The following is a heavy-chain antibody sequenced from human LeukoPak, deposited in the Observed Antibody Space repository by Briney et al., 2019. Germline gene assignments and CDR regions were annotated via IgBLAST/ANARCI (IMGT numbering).Heavy chain of an antibody. CDR3: ARGIQSWYVFGMDV. CDR2: IIPIFGTA. D-gene: IGHD6-13*01. J-gene: IGHJ6*02. Sequence: GASVNVSFKASGGTFSIYAISWVRQAPGQGLEWMGGIIPIFGTANYAQKFQGRVTITADESTSTAYMELSSLRSEDTAVYYCARGIQSWYVFGMDVWGQGTTVTVSS. V-gene: IGHV1-69*13. CDR1: GGTFSIYA.